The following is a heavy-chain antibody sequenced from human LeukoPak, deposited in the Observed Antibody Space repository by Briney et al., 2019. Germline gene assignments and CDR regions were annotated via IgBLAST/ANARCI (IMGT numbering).Heavy chain of an antibody. CDR3: ARVRWGAFEY. V-gene: IGHV3-53*04. CDR2: IYSGGST. CDR1: GFTVSSNY. J-gene: IGHJ4*02. D-gene: IGHD1-26*01. Sequence: GGSLRLSCAASGFTVSSNYMSWVRQAPGKGLEWVSIIYSGGSTYYADSVKGRFTISRHNSKNALYLQMNSLRAEDTAVYYCARVRWGAFEYWGQGTLVTVSS.